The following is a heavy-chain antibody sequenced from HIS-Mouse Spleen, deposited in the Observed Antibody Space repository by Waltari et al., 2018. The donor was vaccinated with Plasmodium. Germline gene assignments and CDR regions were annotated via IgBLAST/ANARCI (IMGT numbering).Heavy chain of an antibody. V-gene: IGHV3-7*01. CDR1: GFTFSSYW. D-gene: IGHD5-18*01. J-gene: IGHJ4*02. Sequence: EVQLVESGGGLVQPGGSLRLSCAASGFTFSSYWMRWVRQAPGKGLEWVANIKQDGSEKYYVDSVKGRFTISRDNAKNSLYLQMNSLRAEDTAVYYCARVDTAMLFDYWGQGTLVTVSS. CDR2: IKQDGSEK. CDR3: ARVDTAMLFDY.